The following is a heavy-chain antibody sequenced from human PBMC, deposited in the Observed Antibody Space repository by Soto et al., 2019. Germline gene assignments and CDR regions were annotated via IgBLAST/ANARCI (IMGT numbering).Heavy chain of an antibody. V-gene: IGHV3-43*01. CDR2: INWDSSET. CDR3: AKDTSWTIDY. CDR1: GFNFGENT. Sequence: PGGSLRLSCAGLGFNFGENTMHWVRQAPGKGLEWISYINWDSSETDYADSVRGRFTISRDNNKNSVYLELHSLRPDDAALYYCAKDTSWTIDYWGQGTRVTV. D-gene: IGHD4-17*01. J-gene: IGHJ4*02.